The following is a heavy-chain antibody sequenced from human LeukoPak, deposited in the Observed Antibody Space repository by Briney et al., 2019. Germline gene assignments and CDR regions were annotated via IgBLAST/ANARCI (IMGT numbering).Heavy chain of an antibody. D-gene: IGHD3-10*01. V-gene: IGHV3-48*03. CDR1: GYSSCIYE. J-gene: IGHJ6*03. Sequence: GGSLRLSCAVSGYSSCIYETSCVRPAPEGGGEWVSYISSSGSTIYYADSVKGRFTISRDNAKNSLYLQMNSLRAEDTAVYYCARDAGAYYYYYYMDVWGKGTTVTVSS. CDR2: ISSSGSTI. CDR3: ARDAGAYYYYYYMDV.